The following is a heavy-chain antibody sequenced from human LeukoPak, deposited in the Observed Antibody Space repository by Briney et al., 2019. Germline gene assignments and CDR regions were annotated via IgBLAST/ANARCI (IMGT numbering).Heavy chain of an antibody. CDR2: IQDSGTT. CDR1: GGSINNYY. CDR3: ARSDIWGSHRFLDY. V-gene: IGHV4-59*08. Sequence: PSQTLSLTCTVSGGSINNYYWSWIRQSPGKGLEWIGYIQDSGTTTYNPSLKSRVIMSVDTSKNQLSLKLTSVTAADTAVYFCARSDIWGSHRFLDYWGQGALVTVSS. D-gene: IGHD3-16*02. J-gene: IGHJ4*02.